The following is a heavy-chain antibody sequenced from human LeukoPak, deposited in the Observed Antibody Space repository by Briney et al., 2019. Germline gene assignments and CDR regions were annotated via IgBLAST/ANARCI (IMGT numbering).Heavy chain of an antibody. CDR2: IRYTARDK. V-gene: IGHV3-30*02. J-gene: IGHJ4*02. CDR1: GFTFSYYG. Sequence: PGGSLRLSCAASGFTFSYYGMHWVRQAPGKGLEWVAFIRYTARDKYYADSVKGRFTISRDNSKNTLYLQMNSLRAEDTAVYYCAKGPSDIVVVPAAIGFDYWGQGTLVTVSS. D-gene: IGHD2-2*01. CDR3: AKGPSDIVVVPAAIGFDY.